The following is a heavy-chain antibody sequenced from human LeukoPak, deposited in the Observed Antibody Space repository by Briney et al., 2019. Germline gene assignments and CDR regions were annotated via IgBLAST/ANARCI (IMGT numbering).Heavy chain of an antibody. CDR3: ARDPISSSSVGSADYFDY. CDR1: GFTFSSYA. V-gene: IGHV3-30*01. D-gene: IGHD6-6*01. CDR2: ISYDGSNK. Sequence: GGSLRLSCAASGFTFSSYAMRWVRQAPGKGLEWVAVISYDGSNKYYADSVKGRFTISRDNSKNTLYLQMNSPRAEDTAVYYCARDPISSSSVGSADYFDYWGQGTLVTVSS. J-gene: IGHJ4*02.